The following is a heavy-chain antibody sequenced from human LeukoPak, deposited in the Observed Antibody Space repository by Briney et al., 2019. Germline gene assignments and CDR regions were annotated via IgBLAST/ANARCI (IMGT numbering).Heavy chain of an antibody. Sequence: PGGSLRLSCAASGFTFGNYGMSWVRQAPGKGLEWVSAMSGNGDATYYADSVRGRFTISRDNSKNTLYLQITSLRAEDTAVYYCARITIFGVVPEYYFDYWGQGTLVTVSS. CDR2: MSGNGDAT. V-gene: IGHV3-23*01. CDR1: GFTFGNYG. D-gene: IGHD3-3*01. J-gene: IGHJ4*02. CDR3: ARITIFGVVPEYYFDY.